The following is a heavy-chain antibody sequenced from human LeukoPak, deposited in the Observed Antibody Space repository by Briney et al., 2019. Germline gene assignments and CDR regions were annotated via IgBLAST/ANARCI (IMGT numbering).Heavy chain of an antibody. CDR3: AGDGPGYSSGWYYFDY. V-gene: IGHV3-30*01. J-gene: IGHJ4*02. D-gene: IGHD6-19*01. Sequence: GGSLRLSCAASGFTFSSYAMHWVRQAPGKGLEWVAVISYDGSNKYYADSVKGRFTISRDNSKNTLYLQMNSLRAEDTAVYYCAGDGPGYSSGWYYFDYWGQGTLVTVSS. CDR1: GFTFSSYA. CDR2: ISYDGSNK.